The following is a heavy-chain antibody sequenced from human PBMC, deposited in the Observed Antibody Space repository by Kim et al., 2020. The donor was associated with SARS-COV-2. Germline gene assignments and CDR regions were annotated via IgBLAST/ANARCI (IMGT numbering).Heavy chain of an antibody. CDR2: ISAYNGNT. V-gene: IGHV1-18*01. CDR3: ARGGYYDFWSGYYHGYYYGMDV. J-gene: IGHJ6*02. D-gene: IGHD3-3*01. CDR1: GYTFTSYG. Sequence: ASVKVSCKASGYTFTSYGISWVRQAPGQGLEWMGWISAYNGNTNYAQKLQGRVTMTTDTSTSTAYMELRSLRSDDTAVYYCARGGYYDFWSGYYHGYYYGMDVWGQGTTVTVSS.